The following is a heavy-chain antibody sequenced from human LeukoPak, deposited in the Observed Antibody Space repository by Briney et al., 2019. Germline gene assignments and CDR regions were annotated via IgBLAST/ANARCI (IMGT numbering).Heavy chain of an antibody. Sequence: ASVKVSCKASGYTFTGYYMHWVRQAPGQGLEWMGLISAYNGNTNYAQKLQGRVTMTTDTSTSTAYMELRSLRSDDTAVYYCARGGNYYDSTIGFDYWGQGTLVTVSS. J-gene: IGHJ4*02. CDR3: ARGGNYYDSTIGFDY. CDR2: ISAYNGNT. D-gene: IGHD3-22*01. V-gene: IGHV1-18*04. CDR1: GYTFTGYY.